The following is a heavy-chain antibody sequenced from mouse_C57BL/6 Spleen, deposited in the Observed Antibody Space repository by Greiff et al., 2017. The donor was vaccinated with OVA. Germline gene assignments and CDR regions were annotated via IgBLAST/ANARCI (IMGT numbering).Heavy chain of an antibody. CDR2: LDPSDSYA. J-gene: IGHJ2*01. V-gene: IGHV1-59*01. D-gene: IGHD1-1*01. Sequence: QVQLQQPGAELVRPGPSVKLSCTASGYTFTSYWMHWVKQRPGQGLEWIGVLDPSDSYANYNQKVKGKATLTVDTSSSTAYMQLSSLTSEDSAVYYCAREATVVATKYFDDWGQGTTLTVSS. CDR3: AREATVVATKYFDD. CDR1: GYTFTSYW.